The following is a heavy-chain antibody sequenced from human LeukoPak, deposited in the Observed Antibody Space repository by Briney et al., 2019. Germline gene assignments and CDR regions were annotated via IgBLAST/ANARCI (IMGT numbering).Heavy chain of an antibody. V-gene: IGHV3-21*01. CDR3: AAYRLGYCSGGSCYSSDY. Sequence: GGSLRLSCAASGFTFSSYSMNWVRQAPGKGLEWVSSISSSSSYIYYADSVKGRFTISRDNAKNSLYLQMNSLRAEDTAVYYYAAYRLGYCSGGSCYSSDYWGQGTLVTVSS. CDR1: GFTFSSYS. CDR2: ISSSSSYI. J-gene: IGHJ4*02. D-gene: IGHD2-15*01.